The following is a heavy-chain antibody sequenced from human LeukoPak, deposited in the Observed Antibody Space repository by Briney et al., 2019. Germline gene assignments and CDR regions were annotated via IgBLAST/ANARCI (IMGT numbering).Heavy chain of an antibody. J-gene: IGHJ3*02. CDR2: IIPIFGTE. Sequence: SVKVSCQASGGTFSSYAISWVRQAPGQGLEWMGGIIPIFGTENYAQKFQGRVTITTDESTSTAYMELSSLRSEDTAVYYCARVPHNWGFEAFDIWGQGTMVTVSS. CDR1: GGTFSSYA. D-gene: IGHD7-27*01. CDR3: ARVPHNWGFEAFDI. V-gene: IGHV1-69*05.